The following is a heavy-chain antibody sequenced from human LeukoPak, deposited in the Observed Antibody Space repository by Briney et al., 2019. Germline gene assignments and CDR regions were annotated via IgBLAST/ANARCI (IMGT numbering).Heavy chain of an antibody. CDR3: ARSPKRDYFDS. V-gene: IGHV3-74*01. J-gene: IGHJ4*02. Sequence: GGSLRLSCAASGYTFRTYWMYWVRQAPGKVLVWVSRINGDGSSTAYAESVKGRFTISRDNAKKMLSLQMNSLRAEDTAVYFCARSPKRDYFDSWGQGTLVSVSS. CDR1: GYTFRTYW. CDR2: INGDGSST.